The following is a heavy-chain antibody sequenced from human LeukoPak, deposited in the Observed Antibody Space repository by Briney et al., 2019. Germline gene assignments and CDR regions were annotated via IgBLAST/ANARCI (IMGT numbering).Heavy chain of an antibody. CDR3: ARVRYSSSWPDPYYFDY. CDR1: GGSISSSSYY. J-gene: IGHJ4*02. V-gene: IGHV4-39*07. Sequence: SETLSLTCTVSGGSISSSSYYWGWIRQPPGKGLEWIGSIYYSGSTYYNPSLKSRVTISVDTSKNQFSLKLSSVTAADTAVYYCARVRYSSSWPDPYYFDYWGQGTLVTVSS. CDR2: IYYSGST. D-gene: IGHD6-13*01.